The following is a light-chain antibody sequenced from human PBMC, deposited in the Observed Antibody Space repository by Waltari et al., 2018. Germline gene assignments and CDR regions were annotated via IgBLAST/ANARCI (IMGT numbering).Light chain of an antibody. V-gene: IGLV1-47*01. CDR1: RPNIGTHY. Sequence: SVLTQPPSVSGTPGQGVTISCSGSRPNIGTHYVYWYQQLPRTAPNLLIFRNDQRPSGVPDRFSASKSGTSASLAISGLRSEDEADYYCAAWDDGLSGPVFGGGTKLTVL. CDR3: AAWDDGLSGPV. CDR2: RND. J-gene: IGLJ3*02.